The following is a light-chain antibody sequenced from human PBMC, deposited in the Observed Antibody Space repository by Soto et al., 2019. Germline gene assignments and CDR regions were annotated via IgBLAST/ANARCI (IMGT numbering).Light chain of an antibody. CDR3: QQYYGTPPT. J-gene: IGKJ1*01. CDR2: WAS. Sequence: DIVMTQSRDSLAVSLGERATINCKSSQSVLYSSNNKNYLAWYQQKPGQPPNLLIYWASTRESGVPDRFSGSGSGTDFTLTISSLQAEDVAVYYCQQYYGTPPTFGQGTKVEIK. V-gene: IGKV4-1*01. CDR1: QSVLYSSNNKNY.